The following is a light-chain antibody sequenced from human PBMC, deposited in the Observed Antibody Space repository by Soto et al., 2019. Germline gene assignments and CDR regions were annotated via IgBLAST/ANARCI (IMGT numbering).Light chain of an antibody. J-gene: IGLJ1*01. CDR3: SSYTSSSTYV. CDR2: EVS. CDR1: SSDVGGYNY. Sequence: QSALTQPASVSGSPGQSITISCTGTSSDVGGYNYVTWYQQHPGKAPKVMIYEVSNRPSGVSNRFSGSKSGNTASLTISGLQAEDEADYYCSSYTSSSTYVFGTGTKRTVL. V-gene: IGLV2-14*01.